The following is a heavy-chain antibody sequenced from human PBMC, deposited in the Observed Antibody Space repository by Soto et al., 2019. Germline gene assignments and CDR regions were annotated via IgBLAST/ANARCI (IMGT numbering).Heavy chain of an antibody. CDR1: GGTFSSYA. CDR3: ARDIRISVAARPDACDI. CDR2: IIPIFGTA. J-gene: IGHJ3*02. D-gene: IGHD6-6*01. Sequence: SVKVSCKASGGTFSSYAISWVRQAPGQGLEWMGGIIPIFGTANYAQKFQGRVTITADESTSTAYMELSSLRSEDTAVYYCARDIRISVAARPDACDIWGQGTMGTV. V-gene: IGHV1-69*13.